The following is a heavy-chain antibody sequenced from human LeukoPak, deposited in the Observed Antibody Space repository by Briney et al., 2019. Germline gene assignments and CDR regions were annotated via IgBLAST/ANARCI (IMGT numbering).Heavy chain of an antibody. D-gene: IGHD2-2*01. CDR1: GGSFSGYY. V-gene: IGHV4-34*01. Sequence: PSETLSLTCAVYGGSFSGYYWSWIRQPPGKGLEWIGEVNHSGSTNYNPSLKSRVTISVDTSKNQFSLKLSSVTAADTAVYYCARKVENPYCSSTSCYYYYYYYYMDVWGKGTTVTVSS. J-gene: IGHJ6*03. CDR3: ARKVENPYCSSTSCYYYYYYYYMDV. CDR2: VNHSGST.